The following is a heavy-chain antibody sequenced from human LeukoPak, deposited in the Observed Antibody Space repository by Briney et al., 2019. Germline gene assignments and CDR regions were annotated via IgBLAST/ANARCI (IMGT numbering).Heavy chain of an antibody. CDR2: ISYDGSNK. Sequence: GGSLRLSCAASGFTFSSYAMHWVRQAPGKGLEWVAVISYDGSNKYYADSVKGRFTISRDNSKNTLYLQMNSLRAEDTAVYYCARDRPGRYDILTGWTFDYWGQGTLVTVSS. V-gene: IGHV3-30-3*01. J-gene: IGHJ4*02. CDR3: ARDRPGRYDILTGWTFDY. CDR1: GFTFSSYA. D-gene: IGHD3-9*01.